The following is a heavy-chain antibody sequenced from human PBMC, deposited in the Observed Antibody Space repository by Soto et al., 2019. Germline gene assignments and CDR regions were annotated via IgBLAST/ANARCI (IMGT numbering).Heavy chain of an antibody. Sequence: GGSLRLSCAASGFSFSDYAVSWVRQAPGKGLEWVSAISGSGAGTYYADSVEGRFTISRDNSKNTLYLQMTSLRAEDTAVYYCVKDWVDVWGHGTTVTVSS. D-gene: IGHD3-16*01. CDR1: GFSFSDYA. CDR2: ISGSGAGT. V-gene: IGHV3-23*01. CDR3: VKDWVDV. J-gene: IGHJ6*02.